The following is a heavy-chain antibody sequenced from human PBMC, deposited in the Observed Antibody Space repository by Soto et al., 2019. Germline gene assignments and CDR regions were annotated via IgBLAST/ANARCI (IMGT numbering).Heavy chain of an antibody. D-gene: IGHD6-19*01. J-gene: IGHJ5*02. V-gene: IGHV1-18*01. Sequence: ASVKVSCKASGYALTSYGISWVRQAPGQGLEWMGWISAYNGNTNYAQKLQGRVTMTTDTSTSTAYMELRSLRSDDTAVYYCARDLIAVKNWLDPWGQGTLVTVSS. CDR1: GYALTSYG. CDR2: ISAYNGNT. CDR3: ARDLIAVKNWLDP.